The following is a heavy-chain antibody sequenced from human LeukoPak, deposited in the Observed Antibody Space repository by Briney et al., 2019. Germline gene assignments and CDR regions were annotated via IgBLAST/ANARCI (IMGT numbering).Heavy chain of an antibody. Sequence: GGSLRLSCAASGFTFSSYAMTWVRQAPGKGLEWVPAISGSGDSTYYADSVKGRFTISRDNSKKTLYLQMNSLRAEDTAVYYCAKGRIQLWLGIFDIWGQGTMVTVSS. CDR2: ISGSGDST. J-gene: IGHJ3*02. CDR1: GFTFSSYA. V-gene: IGHV3-23*01. D-gene: IGHD5-18*01. CDR3: AKGRIQLWLGIFDI.